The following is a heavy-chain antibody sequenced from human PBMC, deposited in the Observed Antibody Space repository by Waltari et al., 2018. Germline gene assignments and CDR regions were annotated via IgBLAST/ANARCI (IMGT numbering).Heavy chain of an antibody. J-gene: IGHJ4*02. CDR2: IYSSGTT. D-gene: IGHD3-10*01. CDR1: GVSISSGTYY. V-gene: IGHV4-61*02. CDR3: VRDWGGDDSGSV. Sequence: QVQLQESGPRLVKPSQTLSLTCTVSGVSISSGTYYWSWIRQSAGRGLEWIGRIYSSGTTKYNPSLKSVVSISIDRSKNQFFVRLTSATAADSAIYYCVRDWGGDDSGSVWGRGAPVTVSS.